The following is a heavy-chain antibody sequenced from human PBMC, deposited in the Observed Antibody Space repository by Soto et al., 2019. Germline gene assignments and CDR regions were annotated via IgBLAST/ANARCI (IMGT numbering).Heavy chain of an antibody. Sequence: QVQLVQSGAEVKKPGASVKVSCKASGYTFTSYGISWVRQAPGQGLEWMGWISAYNGNTNYAQKLQGRVTMTTDTSTSTGYMELRSLRSDDTAVYYCASDPWPWLVLPGAFDIWGQGTMVTVSS. D-gene: IGHD6-19*01. V-gene: IGHV1-18*01. CDR1: GYTFTSYG. J-gene: IGHJ3*02. CDR2: ISAYNGNT. CDR3: ASDPWPWLVLPGAFDI.